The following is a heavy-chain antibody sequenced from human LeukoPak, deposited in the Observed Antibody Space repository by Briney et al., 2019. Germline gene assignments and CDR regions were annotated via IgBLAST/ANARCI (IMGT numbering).Heavy chain of an antibody. CDR1: GYSFTSYW. J-gene: IGHJ4*02. D-gene: IGHD3-22*01. Sequence: GESLKISCKGSGYSFTSYWIGWVRQMPGKGLEWMGIIYPGDSDTRYSPSFQGQVTISADKSISTAYLQWSSLKASDTAMYYCARHRPEYYYDSNGYYYGLEGRRYFDYWGQGTLVTVSS. CDR3: ARHRPEYYYDSNGYYYGLEGRRYFDY. CDR2: IYPGDSDT. V-gene: IGHV5-51*01.